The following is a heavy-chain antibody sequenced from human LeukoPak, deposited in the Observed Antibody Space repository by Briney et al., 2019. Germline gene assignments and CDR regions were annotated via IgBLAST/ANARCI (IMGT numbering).Heavy chain of an antibody. CDR2: NYYSGST. Sequence: PSEALSLTCPVSGGSISSRGYYWGWIRQPPGKGLEGVASNYYSGSTYYNPSLKSRVTISVDTSKNQLSLKLSSLTAADTAVYYCARHEYSGSYYGLSWFDPWGQGTLVTVSS. CDR3: ARHEYSGSYYGLSWFDP. D-gene: IGHD1-26*01. V-gene: IGHV4-39*01. CDR1: GGSISSRGYY. J-gene: IGHJ5*02.